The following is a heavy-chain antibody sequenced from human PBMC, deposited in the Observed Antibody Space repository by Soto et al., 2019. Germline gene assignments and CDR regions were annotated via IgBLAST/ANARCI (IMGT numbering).Heavy chain of an antibody. V-gene: IGHV4-31*03. CDR1: CGSISNGGYY. Sequence: SETLSLTCTVSCGSISNGGYYWTWIRQHPGKGLEWIGYIYYSGSTYYNPSLKSRVTISVDTSKNQFSLKLTSATAADTAVYYCARDVTDFWSGHEGMDVWGQGTTVTVSS. CDR2: IYYSGST. CDR3: ARDVTDFWSGHEGMDV. J-gene: IGHJ6*02. D-gene: IGHD3-3*01.